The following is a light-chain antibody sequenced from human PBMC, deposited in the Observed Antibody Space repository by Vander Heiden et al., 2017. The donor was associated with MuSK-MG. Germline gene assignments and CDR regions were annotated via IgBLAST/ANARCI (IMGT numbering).Light chain of an antibody. CDR2: GAS. J-gene: IGKJ5*01. CDR3: QQGSNWPIT. CDR1: QTLDNC. Sequence: EIVLTQSPATLSLSPGERATLSCRATQTLDNCLAWYQQKPGQPPRLLIYGASNSATAIPDRFSGSGSGTDFTLAISTLEPDDFAVYYCQQGSNWPITFGQGTRLEMK. V-gene: IGKV3-11*01.